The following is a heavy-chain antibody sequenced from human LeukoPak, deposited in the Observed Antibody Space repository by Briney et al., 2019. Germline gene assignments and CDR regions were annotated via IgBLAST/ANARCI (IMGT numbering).Heavy chain of an antibody. CDR1: GGSISSGSYY. D-gene: IGHD6-6*01. J-gene: IGHJ4*02. Sequence: SQTLSLTCTVSGGSISSGSYYWSWIRQPAGKGLEWIGRIYTSGSTNYNPSLKSRVTISVDTSKNQFPLKLSSVTAADTAVYYCARVVRIAARPGYFDYWGQGTLVTVSS. V-gene: IGHV4-61*02. CDR3: ARVVRIAARPGYFDY. CDR2: IYTSGST.